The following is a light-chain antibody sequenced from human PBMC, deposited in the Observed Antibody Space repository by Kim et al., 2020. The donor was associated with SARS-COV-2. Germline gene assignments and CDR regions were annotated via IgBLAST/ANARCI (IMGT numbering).Light chain of an antibody. CDR1: SSNIGSYNY. CDR2: DVN. J-gene: IGLJ3*02. Sequence: QSVLTQPASVSGSPGQSISISCTGTSSNIGSYNYVSWHQQHPGKAPKLMIYDVNKRPSGISSRFSGSKSGSTASLTISGLQAEDEADYYCSSFTTRSTLVFGGGTQLTVL. V-gene: IGLV2-14*03. CDR3: SSFTTRSTLV.